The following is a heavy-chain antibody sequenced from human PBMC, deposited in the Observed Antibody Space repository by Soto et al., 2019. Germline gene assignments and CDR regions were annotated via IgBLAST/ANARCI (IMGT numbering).Heavy chain of an antibody. CDR1: GFTFSSSA. J-gene: IGHJ4*02. V-gene: IGHV3-23*01. D-gene: IGHD2-15*01. CDR2: ISGSGAGT. Sequence: GGSLRLSCAASGFTFSSSAMTWVRQAPGKGLEWVSCISGSGAGTYYADSVKGRFTISRDNAKNSLYLQMNSLRAEDTAVYYCARATLVVVAASSDYWGQGTLVTVSS. CDR3: ARATLVVVAASSDY.